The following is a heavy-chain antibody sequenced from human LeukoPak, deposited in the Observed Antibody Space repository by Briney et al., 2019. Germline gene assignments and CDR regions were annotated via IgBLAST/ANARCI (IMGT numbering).Heavy chain of an antibody. CDR3: ARDYYDSSGYYYAHDY. CDR1: GGTFSSYA. CDR2: IIPIFGTA. V-gene: IGHV1-69*05. J-gene: IGHJ4*02. Sequence: SVKVSCKASGGTFSSYAISWVRQAPGQGLEWMGRIIPIFGTANYAQKFQGRVTITTDESTSTAYMELSGLRSEDTAVYYCARDYYDSSGYYYAHDYWGQGTLVTVSS. D-gene: IGHD3-22*01.